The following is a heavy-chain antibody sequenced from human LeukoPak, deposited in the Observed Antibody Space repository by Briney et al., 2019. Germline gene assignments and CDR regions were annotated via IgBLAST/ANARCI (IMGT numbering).Heavy chain of an antibody. D-gene: IGHD1-20*01. V-gene: IGHV4-59*01. CDR1: GGSISSYY. CDR2: IYYSGST. CDR3: AGGYNWNPTDY. J-gene: IGHJ4*02. Sequence: SETLSLTCSVSGGSISSYYWSWIRQPPGKGLEWIGYIYYSGSTNYNPSLKSRVTISVDTSKNQFSLKLSSVTAADTAVYYCAGGYNWNPTDYWGQGTLVTVSS.